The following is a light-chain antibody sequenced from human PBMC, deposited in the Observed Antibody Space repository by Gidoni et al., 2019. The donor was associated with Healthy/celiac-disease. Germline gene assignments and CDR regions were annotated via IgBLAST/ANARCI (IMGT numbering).Light chain of an antibody. Sequence: SYELTPPPPVSVAPGHAASLTRSGDQLGDKYACWYQQKPGQSRVLVIYQDSKRPSGIPERFSGSNSGNTATLTISGTHAMDEADYYWLAWDSSTVVFGGGTKLTV. J-gene: IGLJ2*01. CDR2: QDS. CDR3: LAWDSSTVV. V-gene: IGLV3-1*01. CDR1: QLGDKY.